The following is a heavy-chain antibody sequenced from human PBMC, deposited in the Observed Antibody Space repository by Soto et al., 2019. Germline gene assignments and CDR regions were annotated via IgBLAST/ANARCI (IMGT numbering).Heavy chain of an antibody. CDR2: ISAYNGNT. CDR3: ARDHTTYYDFWSGWRYSYCMDV. V-gene: IGHV1-18*04. D-gene: IGHD3-3*01. Sequence: SVKVSCKASGYTFTSYGISWVRQAPGQGLEWMGWISAYNGNTNYAQKLQGRVTMTTDTSTSTAYMELRSLRSDDTSVYYCARDHTTYYDFWSGWRYSYCMDVWGQGPTVTVSS. CDR1: GYTFTSYG. J-gene: IGHJ6*02.